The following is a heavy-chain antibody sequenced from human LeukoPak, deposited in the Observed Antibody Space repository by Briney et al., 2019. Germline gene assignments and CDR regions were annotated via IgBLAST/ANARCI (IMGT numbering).Heavy chain of an antibody. CDR2: IYSGGST. CDR1: GFTVSHYY. Sequence: SGGSLRLSCAASGFTVSHYYMTWVRQAPGKGLECVSVIYSGGSTYYADSVKGRFTISRDNAKNSLYLQMNSLRAEDTAVYYCASLTMIVMGDAFDIWGQGTMVTVSS. V-gene: IGHV3-53*01. J-gene: IGHJ3*02. D-gene: IGHD3-22*01. CDR3: ASLTMIVMGDAFDI.